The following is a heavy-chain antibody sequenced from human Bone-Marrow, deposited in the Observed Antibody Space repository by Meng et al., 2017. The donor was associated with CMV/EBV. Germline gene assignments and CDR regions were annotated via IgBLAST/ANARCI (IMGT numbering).Heavy chain of an antibody. D-gene: IGHD2-2*01. CDR3: ARGSGDVVVPAAWPTKYYYYYYGMDV. CDR1: GYTFTSYG. J-gene: IGHJ6*02. Sequence: ASVKVSCKASGYTFTSYGISWVRQAPGQGLEWMGWISAYNSNTNYAQKLQGRVTMTTDTSTSTAYMELRSLRSDDTAVYYCARGSGDVVVPAAWPTKYYYYYYGMDVWGQGTTVTVS. V-gene: IGHV1-18*01. CDR2: ISAYNSNT.